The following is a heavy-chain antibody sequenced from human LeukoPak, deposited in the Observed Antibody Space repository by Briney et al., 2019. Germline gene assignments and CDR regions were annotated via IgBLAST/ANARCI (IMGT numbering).Heavy chain of an antibody. J-gene: IGHJ4*02. CDR3: ARVPRGAGALDY. D-gene: IGHD3-10*01. Sequence: SETLSLTCTVSGGSISSYYWSWIRQPPGKGLEWIGYIYYSGSTNYNPSLKSRVTISVDTSKNQFSLKLNSVTAADTAVYYCARVPRGAGALDYWGQGTLVTVSS. CDR2: IYYSGST. V-gene: IGHV4-59*12. CDR1: GGSISSYY.